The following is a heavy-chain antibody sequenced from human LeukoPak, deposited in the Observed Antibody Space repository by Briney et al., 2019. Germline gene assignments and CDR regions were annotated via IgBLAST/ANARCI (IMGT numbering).Heavy chain of an antibody. D-gene: IGHD1-26*01. CDR3: ARVSGSYGDAFDI. CDR1: GGTFSSYA. CDR2: IIPIFGTA. V-gene: IGHV1-69*05. J-gene: IGHJ3*02. Sequence: ASVKVCCKASGGTFSSYAISWLRQAPGQGLEWMGRIIPIFGTANYAQKFQGRVTITTDESTSTAYMELISLRSEDTAVYYCARVSGSYGDAFDIWGQGTMVTVSS.